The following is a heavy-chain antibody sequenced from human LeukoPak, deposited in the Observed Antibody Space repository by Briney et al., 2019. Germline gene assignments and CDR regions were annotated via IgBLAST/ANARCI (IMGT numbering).Heavy chain of an antibody. D-gene: IGHD1-7*01. V-gene: IGHV3-30*02. CDR1: GFTFSNYG. J-gene: IGHJ6*03. CDR3: AKRRGLELLYYYYMDV. CDR2: IRYDGSNK. Sequence: GGSLRLSCVASGFTFSNYGMHWVRQTPGKGLEWVAFIRYDGSNKYYADSVKGRFTISRDNSKNTLFLQMNSLRAEDTAVYYCAKRRGLELLYYYYMDVWGKGTTVTVSS.